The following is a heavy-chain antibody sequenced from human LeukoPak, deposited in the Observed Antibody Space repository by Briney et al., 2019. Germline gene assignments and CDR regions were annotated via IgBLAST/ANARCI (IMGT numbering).Heavy chain of an antibody. Sequence: TGGSLRLSCAASGFTFSDYNMRWIRQAPGKGLEWVSSISRSGSTKYYADSVKGRFTISRDNAKNSLFLQMNSLRAEDTALYYCARELGEQLLASFCFDYWGQGTLVTVSS. J-gene: IGHJ4*02. CDR3: ARELGEQLLASFCFDY. V-gene: IGHV3-11*01. CDR2: ISRSGSTK. CDR1: GFTFSDYN. D-gene: IGHD6-13*01.